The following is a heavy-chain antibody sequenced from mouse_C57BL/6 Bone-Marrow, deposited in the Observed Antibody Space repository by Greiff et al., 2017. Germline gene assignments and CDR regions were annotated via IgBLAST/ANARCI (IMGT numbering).Heavy chain of an antibody. Sequence: EVKLMESGGGLVQPGESLKLSCESNEYEFPSHDMSWVSKTPEKRLEWVAAINSDGGSTYYPETMKSQFIISRDHTKKTLYLQISSLRSEDTALYYCARHPPSYSAFAYWGQGTLVTVSA. CDR1: EYEFPSHD. J-gene: IGHJ3*01. CDR2: INSDGGST. V-gene: IGHV5-2*01. CDR3: ARHPPSYSAFAY. D-gene: IGHD2-12*01.